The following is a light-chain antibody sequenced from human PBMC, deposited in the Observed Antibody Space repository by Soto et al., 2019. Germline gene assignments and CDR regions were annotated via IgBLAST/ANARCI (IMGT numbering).Light chain of an antibody. CDR3: QQYNNWPRT. CDR1: QSVRGN. V-gene: IGKV3-15*01. Sequence: EIVMTQSPVTLSVSPGERATLSCRASQSVRGNLAWYQHKPGQAPRLLIYRASTRATGIPARFSGSGSGTEFTLTISSLQSEDFAVYYCQQYNNWPRTFGQGTKVEIK. J-gene: IGKJ1*01. CDR2: RAS.